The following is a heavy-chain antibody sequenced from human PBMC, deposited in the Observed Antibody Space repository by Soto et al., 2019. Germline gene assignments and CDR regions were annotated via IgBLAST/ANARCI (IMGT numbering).Heavy chain of an antibody. CDR1: GGSFSGYY. CDR3: ARETFGPRGYYYYGMDV. D-gene: IGHD3-16*01. J-gene: IGHJ6*02. CDR2: INHSGST. Sequence: SETLSLTCAVYGGSFSGYYWSWIRQPPGKGLEWIGEINHSGSTNYNPSLKSRVTISVDTSKNQFSLKLSSVTAADTAVYYCARETFGPRGYYYYGMDVWGQGTTVTVSS. V-gene: IGHV4-34*01.